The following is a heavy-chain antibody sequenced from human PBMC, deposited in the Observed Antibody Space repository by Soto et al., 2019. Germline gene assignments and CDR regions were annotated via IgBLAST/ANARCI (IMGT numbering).Heavy chain of an antibody. CDR2: ISGSGGST. Sequence: GGSLRLSCAASGFTFSSHAMSWVRQAPGKGLEWVSAISGSGGSTYYADSVKGRFTISRDNSKNTLYLQMNSLRAEDTAVYYCAKDKFGELAYYGMDVWGQGTTVTVSS. CDR3: AKDKFGELAYYGMDV. J-gene: IGHJ6*02. CDR1: GFTFSSHA. D-gene: IGHD3-10*01. V-gene: IGHV3-23*01.